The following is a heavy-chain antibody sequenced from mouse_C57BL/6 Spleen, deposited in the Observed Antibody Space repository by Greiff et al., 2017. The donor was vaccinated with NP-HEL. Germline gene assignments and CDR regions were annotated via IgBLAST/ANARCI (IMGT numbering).Heavy chain of an antibody. CDR2: FDPKSGGT. V-gene: IGHV1-72*01. J-gene: IGHJ4*01. Sequence: QVQLQQPGAELVKPGASVKLSCKASGYTFTSYWMHWVKQRPGRGLEWIGRFDPKSGGTKYNEKFKSKATLTVDKPSSTAYMQLSSLTSEDSAVYYCARGKITGSYYYAMDYWGQGTSVTVSS. CDR1: GYTFTSYW. CDR3: ARGKITGSYYYAMDY. D-gene: IGHD4-1*01.